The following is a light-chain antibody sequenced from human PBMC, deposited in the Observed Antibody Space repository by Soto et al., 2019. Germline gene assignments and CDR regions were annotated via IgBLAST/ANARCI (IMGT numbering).Light chain of an antibody. Sequence: QSALTQPASVSGSPGQSITISCTGTSSDVGSHNLVSWYQQHPGQAPKLMIYEVSKRPLGVSARFSASKSGNTASLTISGLQDEEEADYYCCSYGGSRAVFGGGTQLTVL. CDR3: CSYGGSRAV. V-gene: IGLV2-23*02. J-gene: IGLJ7*01. CDR2: EVS. CDR1: SSDVGSHNL.